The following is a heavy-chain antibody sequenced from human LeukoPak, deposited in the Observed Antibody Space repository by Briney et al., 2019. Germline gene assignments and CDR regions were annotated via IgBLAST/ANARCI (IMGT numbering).Heavy chain of an antibody. CDR3: ARDWYPYYYDSSGYYPGY. CDR1: GFTFSSYA. J-gene: IGHJ4*02. CDR2: ISGNGGST. D-gene: IGHD3-22*01. V-gene: IGHV3-23*01. Sequence: GGSLRLSCAASGFTFSSYAMSWVRQAPGKGLEWVSAISGNGGSTYYADSVKGRFTISRDNSKNTLYLQMNSLRAEDTAVYYCARDWYPYYYDSSGYYPGYWGQGTLVTVSS.